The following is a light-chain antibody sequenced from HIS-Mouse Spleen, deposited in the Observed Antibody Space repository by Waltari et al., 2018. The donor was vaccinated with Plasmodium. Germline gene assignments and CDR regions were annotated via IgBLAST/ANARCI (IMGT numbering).Light chain of an antibody. CDR2: DVS. CDR3: SSYTSSSTLV. V-gene: IGLV2-14*03. CDR1: SSAVGGYNY. J-gene: IGLJ2*01. Sequence: HSALPQPASVSGSPGQSITIPCTGTSSAVGGYNYVSWYPQHPGKAPKLMIYDVSNRPSGVSNRFSGSKSGNTASLTISGLQAEDEADYYCSSYTSSSTLVFGGGTKLTVL.